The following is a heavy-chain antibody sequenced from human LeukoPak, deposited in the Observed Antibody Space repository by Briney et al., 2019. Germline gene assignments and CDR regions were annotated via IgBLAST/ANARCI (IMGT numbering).Heavy chain of an antibody. V-gene: IGHV4-39*01. CDR3: ARHESYASRYSSGWYRLNYFDY. J-gene: IGHJ4*02. CDR1: GGSISSSSYY. Sequence: PSETLSLTCTVSGGSISSSSYYWGWIRQPPGKGLEWIGSIYYSGSTYYNPSLKSRVTISVDTSKNQFSLKLSSVTAADTAVYYCARHESYASRYSSGWYRLNYFDYWGQGTLVTVSS. D-gene: IGHD6-19*01. CDR2: IYYSGST.